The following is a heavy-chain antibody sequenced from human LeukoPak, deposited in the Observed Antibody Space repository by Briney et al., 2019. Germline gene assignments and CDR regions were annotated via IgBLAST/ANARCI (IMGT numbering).Heavy chain of an antibody. V-gene: IGHV3-23*01. CDR1: GFTFSSYA. J-gene: IGHJ5*02. Sequence: TGGSLRLSCAASGFTFSSYAMNWVRQAPGKGLEWVSAISGSGGSTYYADSVKGRFTISRDNSKNTLYLQMNSLRAEDTAVYYCARLISSSSNWFDPWGQGTLVTVSS. D-gene: IGHD6-6*01. CDR3: ARLISSSSNWFDP. CDR2: ISGSGGST.